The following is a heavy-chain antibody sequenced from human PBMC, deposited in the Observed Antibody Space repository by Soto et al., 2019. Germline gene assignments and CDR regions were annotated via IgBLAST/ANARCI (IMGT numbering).Heavy chain of an antibody. D-gene: IGHD3-10*01. CDR1: GFTFDDYT. Sequence: GALRISCAASGFTFDDYTMQWVRQAPGKGLEGVSLISWDGGSTYYADSGKGRFTISRDNSKNSLYLQMNSLRTEDTALYYCAKDKGLYGSGSYSTLSYGMDVWGQGTTVTVSS. V-gene: IGHV3-43*01. CDR2: ISWDGGST. J-gene: IGHJ6*02. CDR3: AKDKGLYGSGSYSTLSYGMDV.